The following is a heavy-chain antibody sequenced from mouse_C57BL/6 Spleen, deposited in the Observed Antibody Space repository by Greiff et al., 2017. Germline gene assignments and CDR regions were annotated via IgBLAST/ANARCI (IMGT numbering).Heavy chain of an antibody. CDR1: GYTFTSYW. CDR3: ARKDYGSSWDCDV. V-gene: IGHV1-59*01. D-gene: IGHD1-1*01. J-gene: IGHJ1*03. Sequence: VQLQQPGAELVRPGTSVKLSCTASGYTFTSYWMHWVKQRPGQGLEWIGVIDPSDSYTNYNQKFKGKATLTVDTSSSTAYMQLSSLTSEGSAVYDCARKDYGSSWDCDVWGTGTTVTVSS. CDR2: IDPSDSYT.